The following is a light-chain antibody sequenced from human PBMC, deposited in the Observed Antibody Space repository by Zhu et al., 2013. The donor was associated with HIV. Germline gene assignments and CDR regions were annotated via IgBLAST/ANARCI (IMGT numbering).Light chain of an antibody. V-gene: IGLV1-40*01. Sequence: QSVLTQPPSVSAAPGQMVTMSCSGNNSNLGAGYDAHWYQQLPGRAPRILIYNRSHRPSGVPERFSGSKSGNTASLTISGLQDDDEAVYYCNSHRSGTTLVLFGGGTTVTVL. CDR2: NRS. J-gene: IGLJ2*01. CDR1: NSNLGAGYD. CDR3: NSHRSGTTLVL.